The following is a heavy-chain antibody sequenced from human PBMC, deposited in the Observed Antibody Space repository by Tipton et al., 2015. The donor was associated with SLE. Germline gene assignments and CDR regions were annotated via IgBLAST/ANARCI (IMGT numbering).Heavy chain of an antibody. V-gene: IGHV3-48*01. CDR2: ISSSSSTI. Sequence: SLRLSCAASGFTFSSYSMNWVRQAPGKGLEWVSYISSSSSTIYYADSVKGRFTISRDNSKNTLYLQMNSLRAEDTAVYYCAKGGQNQWKAYFQHWGQGTLVTVSS. CDR3: AKGGQNQWKAYFQH. J-gene: IGHJ1*01. D-gene: IGHD6-19*01. CDR1: GFTFSSYS.